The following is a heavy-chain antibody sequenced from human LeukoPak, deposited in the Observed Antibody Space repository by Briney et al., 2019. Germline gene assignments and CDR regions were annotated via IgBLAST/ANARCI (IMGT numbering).Heavy chain of an antibody. D-gene: IGHD3-10*01. J-gene: IGHJ6*02. CDR1: GFTFSNAW. CDR2: IKSKSDGGTT. Sequence: PGGSLRPSCAASGFTFSNAWMSWVRQAPGKGLEWVGRIKSKSDGGTTDYTAPVKGRFTISRDDPKNTLYLQMNSLKTEDTAVYYCTTGPFDYYGSASYLANGMDVWGQGTTVTVSS. CDR3: TTGPFDYYGSASYLANGMDV. V-gene: IGHV3-15*01.